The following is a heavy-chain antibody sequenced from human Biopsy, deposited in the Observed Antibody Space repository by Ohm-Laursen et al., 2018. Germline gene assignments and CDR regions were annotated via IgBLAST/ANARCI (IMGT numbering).Heavy chain of an antibody. V-gene: IGHV4-34*01. Sequence: PSETLSLTCGVYGGSFSGYYCSWIRQPPGKGLEWIGEINDSGRTNYNPSLRSRVTFSVDTSKNQFSLKLSSVTAADTAVYYCARDSGILNYGNFKYYHYYGMDVWGQGTKVTVSS. CDR3: ARDSGILNYGNFKYYHYYGMDV. J-gene: IGHJ6*02. CDR1: GGSFSGYY. D-gene: IGHD4-11*01. CDR2: INDSGRT.